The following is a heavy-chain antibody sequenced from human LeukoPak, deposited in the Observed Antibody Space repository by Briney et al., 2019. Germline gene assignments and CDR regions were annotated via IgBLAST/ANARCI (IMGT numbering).Heavy chain of an antibody. J-gene: IGHJ4*02. V-gene: IGHV3-23*01. CDR3: AKAGSIRFDY. CDR2: ISGSGRGGRT. D-gene: IGHD1-26*01. CDR1: GFTFSSSA. Sequence: GGSLRLSCAASGFTFSSSAMSWVRQAPGKGLEWVSGISGSGRGGRTYYADSGKGRFTISRDNSKNTLYLQMNSLRAEDTAVYYCAKAGSIRFDYWGQGTLVTVSS.